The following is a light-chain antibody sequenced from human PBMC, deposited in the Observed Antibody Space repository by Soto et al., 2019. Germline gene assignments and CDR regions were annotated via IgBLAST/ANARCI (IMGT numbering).Light chain of an antibody. J-gene: IGKJ1*01. CDR2: DAS. Sequence: EIVLTQSPATLSLSPGERATLSCRASQSISSYLAWYQQKPGQAPRLLISDASNRATGIPARFSGSGSGTDFTLTSSSLEPEDFAVYYCQQRSDWPPAFGQGTKVEVK. CDR1: QSISSY. V-gene: IGKV3-11*01. CDR3: QQRSDWPPA.